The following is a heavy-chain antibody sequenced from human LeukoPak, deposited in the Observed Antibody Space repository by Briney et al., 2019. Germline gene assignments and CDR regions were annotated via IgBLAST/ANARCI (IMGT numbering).Heavy chain of an antibody. CDR1: EFTFSSYA. J-gene: IGHJ4*02. V-gene: IGHV3-23*01. CDR2: ISGSGGRT. Sequence: AGGSLRLSCAASEFTFSSYAMSWVRQAPGKGLEWVSAISGSGGRTYYADSVKGRFTISRVNSKNTLYLQMNSLRADDTAVYYCAKGNGDQGIHPDYWGQGTLVTVSS. CDR3: AKGNGDQGIHPDY. D-gene: IGHD4-17*01.